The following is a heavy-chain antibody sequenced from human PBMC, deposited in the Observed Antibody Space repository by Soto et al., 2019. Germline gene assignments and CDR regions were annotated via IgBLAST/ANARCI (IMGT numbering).Heavy chain of an antibody. CDR2: IIPIFGTA. D-gene: IGHD5-18*01. Sequence: SVKVSCKASGGTFSSYAISWVRQAPGQGLEWMGGIIPIFGTANYAQKLQGRVTITADESTSTAYMELSSLRSEDTAVYYCAREDTAMVVPPGPFVNRGDAFDIWGQGTMVTVSS. CDR3: AREDTAMVVPPGPFVNRGDAFDI. J-gene: IGHJ3*02. CDR1: GGTFSSYA. V-gene: IGHV1-69*13.